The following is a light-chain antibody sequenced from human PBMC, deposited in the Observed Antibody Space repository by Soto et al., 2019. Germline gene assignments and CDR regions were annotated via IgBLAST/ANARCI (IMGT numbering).Light chain of an antibody. CDR2: KAS. J-gene: IGKJ2*01. CDR1: QGISGW. V-gene: IGKV1-5*03. Sequence: DIQMTQSPSTLSASVGDRVTITCRASQGISGWLAWYQQKPGKAPRLLIYKASSLESGVPSRFSGSGFGTEFTLTISSLQPDDSGTYSCQQYETYFRTFGQGTKLEIK. CDR3: QQYETYFRT.